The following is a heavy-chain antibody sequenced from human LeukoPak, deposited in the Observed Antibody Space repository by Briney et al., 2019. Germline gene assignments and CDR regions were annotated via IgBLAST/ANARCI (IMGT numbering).Heavy chain of an antibody. V-gene: IGHV3-30*01. CDR1: GFTFSSYA. J-gene: IGHJ6*03. D-gene: IGHD6-13*01. CDR2: ISYDGSNK. CDR3: ARGVVKQQLARYYYYYMDV. Sequence: GGSLRLSCAASGFTFSSYAMHWVRQAPGKGLEWVAVISYDGSNKHYADSVKGRFTISRDNSKNTLYLQMNSLRAEDTAVYYCARGVVKQQLARYYYYYMDVWGKGTTVTVSS.